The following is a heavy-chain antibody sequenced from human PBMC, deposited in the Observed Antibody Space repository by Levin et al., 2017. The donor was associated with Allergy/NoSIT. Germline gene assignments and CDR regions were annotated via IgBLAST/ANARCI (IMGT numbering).Heavy chain of an antibody. CDR1: GFIFDNYG. Sequence: GWSLRLSCAASGFIFDNYGMSWVRQAPGKGLEWVSGINWNGGSTGYADSVKGRFTISRDNAKNSLYLQMNSLGADDTALYHCARVVYSGSSYYFDYWGQGTLVTVSS. CDR2: INWNGGST. CDR3: ARVVYSGSSYYFDY. D-gene: IGHD1-26*01. V-gene: IGHV3-20*01. J-gene: IGHJ4*02.